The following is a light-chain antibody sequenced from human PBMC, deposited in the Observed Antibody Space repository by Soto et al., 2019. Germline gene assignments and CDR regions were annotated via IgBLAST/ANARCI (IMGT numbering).Light chain of an antibody. Sequence: EIVLTQSPGTLSLSPGERATLSCRASQSVSSSYLAWYQQKPGQAPRLLIYGASSRATGIPDRFSGSGSGTYFTLTISRLEPEDYAVYYCQQYGSSRTFGQGTKVESK. CDR3: QQYGSSRT. V-gene: IGKV3-20*01. J-gene: IGKJ1*01. CDR1: QSVSSSY. CDR2: GAS.